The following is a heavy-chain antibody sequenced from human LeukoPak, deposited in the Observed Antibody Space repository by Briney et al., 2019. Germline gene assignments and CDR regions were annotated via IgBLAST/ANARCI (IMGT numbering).Heavy chain of an antibody. D-gene: IGHD3-22*01. Sequence: GGSLRLSCAASGFSFSNYWMTWVRQAPGKGLEWHSYISCSGSTIFYADSVKGRFTISRDNAKNSLYLQMNSLRAEDRAVYSCARRVIVVGLDYWGQGTLVTVSS. CDR3: ARRVIVVGLDY. J-gene: IGHJ4*02. CDR1: GFSFSNYW. CDR2: ISCSGSTI. V-gene: IGHV3-48*03.